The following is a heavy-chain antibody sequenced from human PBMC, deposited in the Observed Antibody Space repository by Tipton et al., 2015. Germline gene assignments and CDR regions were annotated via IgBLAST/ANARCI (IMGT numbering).Heavy chain of an antibody. J-gene: IGHJ4*02. D-gene: IGHD3-22*01. CDR1: GDSISSTNW. V-gene: IGHV4-4*02. CDR3: AREGWNYDGSGYDY. CDR2: IHHGGTT. Sequence: TLSLTCSVSGDSISSTNWWSWVRQPPGKGLEWIGEIHHGGTTNYNPSLKSRVTMSVDTSKNQFSLHLSSVTAADTAVYYCAREGWNYDGSGYDYWGQGTLVTVSS.